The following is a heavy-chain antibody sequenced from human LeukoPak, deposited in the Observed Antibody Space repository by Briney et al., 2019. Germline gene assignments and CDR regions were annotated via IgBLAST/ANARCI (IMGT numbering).Heavy chain of an antibody. D-gene: IGHD3-22*01. Sequence: ASVKVSCKVSGYTFTGYYMHWVRQAPGQGLEWMGWINPNSGGTNYAQKFQGRVTMTRDTSISTAYMELSRLRSDDTAVYYCARGSSIITMIYYYYMDVWGKGTTVTVSS. J-gene: IGHJ6*03. V-gene: IGHV1-2*02. CDR2: INPNSGGT. CDR3: ARGSSIITMIYYYYMDV. CDR1: GYTFTGYY.